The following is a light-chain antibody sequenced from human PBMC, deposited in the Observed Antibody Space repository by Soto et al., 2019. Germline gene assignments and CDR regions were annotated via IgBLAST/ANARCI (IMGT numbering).Light chain of an antibody. CDR2: DAS. V-gene: IGKV1-5*01. Sequence: DFQMTQSPATLSASVGDRVTITCRASQNIRSRLAWFQQKPGKAPKILIYDASSLKSGVPSRFSGSGAGTEFTLTISSLQPDDFATYYCQQYNSYRITFGQGTRLEIK. CDR3: QQYNSYRIT. J-gene: IGKJ5*01. CDR1: QNIRSR.